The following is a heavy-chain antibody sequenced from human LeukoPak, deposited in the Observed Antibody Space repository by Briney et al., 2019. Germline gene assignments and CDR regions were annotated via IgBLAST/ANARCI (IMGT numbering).Heavy chain of an antibody. CDR2: IYYSGIT. D-gene: IGHD5-18*01. V-gene: IGHV4-39*02. CDR3: AGEVGRGHTFGSNY. Sequence: KPSETLSLTCTVSGGSVSINSYYWGWIRQPPGKGLEWIGNIYYSGITYYNPSLKSRVTISVDTSKNQFSLKLSSVTAADTAVYYCAGEVGRGHTFGSNYWGQGTLVTVSS. CDR1: GGSVSINSYY. J-gene: IGHJ4*02.